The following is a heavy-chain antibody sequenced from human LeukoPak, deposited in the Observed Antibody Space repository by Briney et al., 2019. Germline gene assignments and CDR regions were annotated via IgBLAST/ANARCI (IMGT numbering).Heavy chain of an antibody. CDR3: TTLAASGWSDY. CDR2: INSDGSST. CDR1: GFSFSRYW. Sequence: GGSLRLSCVASGFSFSRYWMHWVRQAPGKGLVWVSRINSDGSSTSNADSEKGRFTISRDNAKNTLYLQMNSLRAEDTAVYYCTTLAASGWSDYWGQGTLVTVSS. J-gene: IGHJ4*02. D-gene: IGHD6-19*01. V-gene: IGHV3-74*01.